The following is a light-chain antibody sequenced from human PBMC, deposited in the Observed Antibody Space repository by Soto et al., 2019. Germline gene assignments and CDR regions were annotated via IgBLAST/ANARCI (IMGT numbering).Light chain of an antibody. Sequence: QSALTQPASVSVSPGQSITISCTGTSRDVGGYSYVSWYQHHPGKAPKLMIYEVNNRPSGVSNRFSGSKSGNTASLTISGLQAEDEADYYCSSYTSSRTPVFGGGTKVTVL. CDR3: SSYTSSRTPV. V-gene: IGLV2-14*01. J-gene: IGLJ3*02. CDR1: SRDVGGYSY. CDR2: EVN.